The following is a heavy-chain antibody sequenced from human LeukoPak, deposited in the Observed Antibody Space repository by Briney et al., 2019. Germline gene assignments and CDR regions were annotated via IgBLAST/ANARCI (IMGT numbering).Heavy chain of an antibody. CDR3: ARGSSSWYVSYFDY. Sequence: GGSLRLSCAASGFTFSGYSMNLVRQAPGKGLEWVSSISSSSSYIYYADSVKGRFTISRDNAKNSLYLQMNSLRAEDTAVYYCARGSSSWYVSYFDYWGQGTLVTVSS. CDR1: GFTFSGYS. V-gene: IGHV3-21*01. J-gene: IGHJ4*02. CDR2: ISSSSSYI. D-gene: IGHD6-13*01.